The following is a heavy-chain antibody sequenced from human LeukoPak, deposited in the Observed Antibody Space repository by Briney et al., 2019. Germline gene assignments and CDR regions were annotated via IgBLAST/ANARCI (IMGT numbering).Heavy chain of an antibody. Sequence: PGGALRLSCAASGFTYSSYAMSWVRQAPGKGLEWVSAISGSGNNTYYADSVKGRFTSSRDTSKNTLYLQMNSLRAEDTAVYYCAKGSGYTYGYPGYWGQGTLVTVSS. J-gene: IGHJ4*02. D-gene: IGHD5-18*01. V-gene: IGHV3-23*01. CDR2: ISGSGNNT. CDR3: AKGSGYTYGYPGY. CDR1: GFTYSSYA.